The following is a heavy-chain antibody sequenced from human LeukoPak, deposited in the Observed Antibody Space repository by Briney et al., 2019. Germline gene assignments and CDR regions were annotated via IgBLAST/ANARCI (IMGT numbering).Heavy chain of an antibody. V-gene: IGHV3-9*01. CDR2: ISWNSGSI. CDR1: GFTFDDYA. D-gene: IGHD6-19*01. J-gene: IGHJ4*02. Sequence: PGGSLRLSCAASGFTFDDYAMHWVRQAPGKGLEWVSGISWNSGSIGYADSVKGRFTISGDNAKNSLYLQMNSLRAEDTAVYYCAKGAWESGWYYFDYWGQGTLVTVFS. CDR3: AKGAWESGWYYFDY.